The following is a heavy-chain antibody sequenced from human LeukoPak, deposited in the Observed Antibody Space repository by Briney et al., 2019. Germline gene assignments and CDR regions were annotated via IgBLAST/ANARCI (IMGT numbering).Heavy chain of an antibody. CDR3: ARHYEP. V-gene: IGHV4-39*01. CDR1: GGSISSSNYY. Sequence: SETLSLTCTVSGGSISSSNYYWGWIRQPPGKGLEWIASIYYSGSTYFNPSLKSRVATSVDTSKNQFSLKLSSVTAADTAVYYCARHYEPWGQGNLVTVSS. J-gene: IGHJ4*02. D-gene: IGHD3-16*01. CDR2: IYYSGST.